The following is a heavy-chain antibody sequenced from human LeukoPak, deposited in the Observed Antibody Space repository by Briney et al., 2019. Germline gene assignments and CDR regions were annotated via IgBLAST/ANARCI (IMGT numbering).Heavy chain of an antibody. CDR3: ARGLWFGDENPPYFDY. CDR1: GGSISSSNYY. CDR2: IYTSEST. J-gene: IGHJ4*02. V-gene: IGHV4-61*02. Sequence: SETLSLTCSVSGGSISSSNYYWSWIRQPAGKGLEWIGRIYTSESTNYNPSLKGRVTISVDTSRNQFSLKLSSVTAADTAVYYCARGLWFGDENPPYFDYWGQGILVTVSS. D-gene: IGHD3-10*01.